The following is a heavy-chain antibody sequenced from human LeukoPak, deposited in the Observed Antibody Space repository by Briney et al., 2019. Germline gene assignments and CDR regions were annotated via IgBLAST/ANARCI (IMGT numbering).Heavy chain of an antibody. Sequence: PSETLSLTCAVYGGSFSGYYWSWIRQPPGKGLKWIGEINHSGSTNYNPSLKSRVTISVDTSKNQFSLKLSSVTAADTAVYYCASEGYYDSSGYYYYYGMDVWGQGTTVTVSS. CDR3: ASEGYYDSSGYYYYYGMDV. CDR2: INHSGST. V-gene: IGHV4-34*01. J-gene: IGHJ6*02. D-gene: IGHD3-22*01. CDR1: GGSFSGYY.